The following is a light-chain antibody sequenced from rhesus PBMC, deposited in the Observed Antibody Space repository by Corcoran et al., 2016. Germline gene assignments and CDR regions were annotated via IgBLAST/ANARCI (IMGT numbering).Light chain of an antibody. Sequence: DIQMTQSPSSLSASVGDRVTITGRASQTISSDLAWYQQKPGKVPKLLMYAASTLQSGAPSGFSGSGSGTDFTLTISSLQPEDFATYYCQQHNSHPRTFGQGTKVEIK. CDR3: QQHNSHPRT. V-gene: IGKV1-44*03. CDR2: AAS. J-gene: IGKJ1*01. CDR1: QTISSD.